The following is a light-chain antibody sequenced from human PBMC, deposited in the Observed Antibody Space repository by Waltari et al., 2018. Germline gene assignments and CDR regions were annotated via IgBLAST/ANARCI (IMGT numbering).Light chain of an antibody. CDR1: PSVSTH. Sequence: EIVMSQSPATLSVSPGERATLSCRASPSVSTHLAWYQQKAGKAPRLLIYGASTRASDIPARFSGSGSGTEFTLNISSLQSEDFAVYYCRENDNWRPVTCGQGTRLEIK. V-gene: IGKV3-15*01. J-gene: IGKJ5*01. CDR2: GAS. CDR3: RENDNWRPVT.